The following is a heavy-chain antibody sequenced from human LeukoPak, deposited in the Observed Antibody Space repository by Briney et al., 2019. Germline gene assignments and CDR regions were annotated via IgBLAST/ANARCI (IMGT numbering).Heavy chain of an antibody. CDR1: GFTFSSYA. D-gene: IGHD2-15*01. J-gene: IGHJ5*02. CDR2: VRYDGSRE. CDR3: AKDSVGGQNWFDP. V-gene: IGHV3-30*02. Sequence: GGSLRLSCAASGFTFSSYAMHWVRQAPGKGLEWVAFVRYDGSREYYADSVKGRVTISRDNSKNMLYLQMNSLRPEDTAVYYCAKDSVGGQNWFDPWGQGTLVTVSS.